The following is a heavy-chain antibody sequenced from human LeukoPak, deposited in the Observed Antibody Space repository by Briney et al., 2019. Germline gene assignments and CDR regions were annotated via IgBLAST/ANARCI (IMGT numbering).Heavy chain of an antibody. V-gene: IGHV3-30*02. Sequence: GGSRRLSCAASGFTFSTYGMHWVRQAPGKGLEWVAYIEDDGSNKYYADSVKGRFTISRDNSKNTMYLQMNSLRAEDTAVYYCAKDVRESSGLGPDYWGKGTLVTVSS. D-gene: IGHD3-22*01. CDR2: IEDDGSNK. CDR1: GFTFSTYG. CDR3: AKDVRESSGLGPDY. J-gene: IGHJ4*02.